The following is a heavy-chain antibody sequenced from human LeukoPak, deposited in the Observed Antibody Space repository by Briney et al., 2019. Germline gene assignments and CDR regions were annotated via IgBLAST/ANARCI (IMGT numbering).Heavy chain of an antibody. D-gene: IGHD2-2*01. CDR1: GFTFSRYS. CDR2: IWYDGSNK. CDR3: AKSKSTTSSLYYFDY. V-gene: IGHV3-33*06. J-gene: IGHJ4*02. Sequence: PGGSLRLSCAASGFTFSRYSMNWVRQAPGKGLEWVAVIWYDGSNKYYADSVKGRFTISRGNSKNTLYLQMSSPRAEDTAVYYCAKSKSTTSSLYYFDYWGQGSLVTVSS.